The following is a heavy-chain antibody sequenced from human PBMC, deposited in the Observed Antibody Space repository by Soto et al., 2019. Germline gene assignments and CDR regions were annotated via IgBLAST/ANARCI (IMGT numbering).Heavy chain of an antibody. Sequence: GASVKVSCKASGHTFTCYYMHWVRQAPGQGLEWMGIINPSGGSTSYAQKFQGRVTMTRDTSTSTVYMELSSLRSEDTAVYYCARDLVVVVAATNYYYGMDVWGQGTTVTVSS. D-gene: IGHD2-15*01. CDR3: ARDLVVVVAATNYYYGMDV. V-gene: IGHV1-46*01. CDR2: INPSGGST. J-gene: IGHJ6*02. CDR1: GHTFTCYY.